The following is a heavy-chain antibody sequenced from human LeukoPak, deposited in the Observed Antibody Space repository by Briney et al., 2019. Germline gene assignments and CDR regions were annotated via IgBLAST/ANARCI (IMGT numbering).Heavy chain of an antibody. CDR2: IRHDGGNK. J-gene: IGHJ5*02. CDR1: GIIFRSYG. CDR3: ARAAGHYYGSGSYYPNWFDP. V-gene: IGHV3-30*02. Sequence: GGSLRLSCAASGIIFRSYGMNWVRQAPGKGLEWVAFIRHDGGNKDYADSVKGRFTISRDNSKSTLYLQMNSLGAEDTAMYYCARAAGHYYGSGSYYPNWFDPWGQGTLVTVSS. D-gene: IGHD3-10*01.